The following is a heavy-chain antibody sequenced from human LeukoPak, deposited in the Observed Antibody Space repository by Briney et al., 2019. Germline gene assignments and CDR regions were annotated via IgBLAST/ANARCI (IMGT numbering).Heavy chain of an antibody. CDR1: GFTFDDYA. CDR3: VKDRTYDSTGSYFDY. J-gene: IGHJ4*02. Sequence: GGSLRLSCAASGFTFDDYAMHWVRQAPGKGLEWVSGITWNSGVIRYADSVKGRFTVSRDNAMDSLYLEMNSLRAEDTAFYFCVKDRTYDSTGSYFDYWGQGTLVAVSS. V-gene: IGHV3-9*01. D-gene: IGHD3-22*01. CDR2: ITWNSGVI.